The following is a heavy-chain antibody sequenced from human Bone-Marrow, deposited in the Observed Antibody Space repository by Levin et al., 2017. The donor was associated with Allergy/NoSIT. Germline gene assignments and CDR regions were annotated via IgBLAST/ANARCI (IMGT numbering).Heavy chain of an antibody. Sequence: GGSLRLSCAASGFTVSSNYMSWVRQAPGKGLEWVSVIYGGGGTYYADSVKGRFTISRDNSKNTLYLQMNSLRAEDTAVYYCARDGRAVIIHSFWYFDLWGRGTLVTVSS. CDR3: ARDGRAVIIHSFWYFDL. CDR2: IYGGGGT. J-gene: IGHJ2*01. CDR1: GFTVSSNY. V-gene: IGHV3-53*01. D-gene: IGHD2/OR15-2a*01.